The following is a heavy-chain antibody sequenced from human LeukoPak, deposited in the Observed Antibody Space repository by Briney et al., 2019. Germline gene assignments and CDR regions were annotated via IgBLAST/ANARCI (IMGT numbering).Heavy chain of an antibody. Sequence: ASETLSLTCTVSGGSISSSSYYWGWIRQPPGKGLEWIGSIYHSGSTYYNPSLKSRVTISVDTSKNQFSLKLSSVTAADTAVYYCASPNEQDAFDIWGQGTMVTVSS. CDR3: ASPNEQDAFDI. D-gene: IGHD1-1*01. CDR2: IYHSGST. J-gene: IGHJ3*02. CDR1: GGSISSSSYY. V-gene: IGHV4-39*07.